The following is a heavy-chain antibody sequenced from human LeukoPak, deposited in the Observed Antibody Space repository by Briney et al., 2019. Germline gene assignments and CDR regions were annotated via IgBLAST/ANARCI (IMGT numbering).Heavy chain of an antibody. Sequence: SETLPLTCTVSGGSISSYYWSYIRQPPGKGLEWIGYIYYSGSTNYNPSLKSRVTISVDTSKNQFSLKVSSVTAADTAVYYCAAEHCSSSSCSFDYWGQGTLVTVSS. CDR2: IYYSGST. CDR1: GGSISSYY. J-gene: IGHJ4*02. V-gene: IGHV4-59*01. CDR3: AAEHCSSSSCSFDY. D-gene: IGHD2-2*01.